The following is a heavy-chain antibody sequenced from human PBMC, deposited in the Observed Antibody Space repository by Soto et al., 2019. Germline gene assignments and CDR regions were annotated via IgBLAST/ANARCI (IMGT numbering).Heavy chain of an antibody. V-gene: IGHV3-30-3*01. CDR2: ISYDGSNK. CDR1: GFTFGSYP. J-gene: IGHJ3*02. Sequence: GGSRSPSCAPLGFTFGSYPMHWAPQAPGKGLEWVAVISYDGSNKYYADSVKGRFTISRDNSKNTLYLQMNSLRAEDTAVYYCASCITMIVVVTQGYAFDIWGQGTMVTVSS. CDR3: ASCITMIVVVTQGYAFDI. D-gene: IGHD3-22*01.